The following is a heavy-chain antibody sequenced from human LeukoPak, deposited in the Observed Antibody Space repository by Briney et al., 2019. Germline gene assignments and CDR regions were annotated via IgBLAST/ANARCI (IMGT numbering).Heavy chain of an antibody. CDR3: ARGGSPYYGSGTYGH. J-gene: IGHJ4*02. V-gene: IGHV4-59*01. D-gene: IGHD3-10*01. CDR2: IYSSGST. CDR1: GDSISSYH. Sequence: PSETLSLTCTVSGDSISSYHWSWIRQPPQKGLEWIGYIYSSGSTTYNPTLKSRVTISIDTSKNQFSLKLSSVSAADTAVYYCARGGSPYYGSGTYGHWGQGTLVTVSS.